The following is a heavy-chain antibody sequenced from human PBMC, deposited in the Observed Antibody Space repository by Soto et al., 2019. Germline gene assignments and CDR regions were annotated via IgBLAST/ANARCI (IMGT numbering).Heavy chain of an antibody. D-gene: IGHD6-13*01. Sequence: QVQLVQSGAEVKKPGSSVKVSCKASGGTFSTYTIIWVRQAPGQGLEWMGRIIPMLDITNNAQRFQGRITITADKLTSTAYQELGSLRSEDTAVYYCTLGSWSAETFDVWGRGTMVTVSS. CDR3: TLGSWSAETFDV. J-gene: IGHJ3*01. V-gene: IGHV1-69*02. CDR1: GGTFSTYT. CDR2: IIPMLDIT.